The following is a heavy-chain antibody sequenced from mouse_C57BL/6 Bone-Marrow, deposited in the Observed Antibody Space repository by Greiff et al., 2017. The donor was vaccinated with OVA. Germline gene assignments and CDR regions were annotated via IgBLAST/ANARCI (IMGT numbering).Heavy chain of an antibody. Sequence: EVMLVESGGGLVKPGGSLKLSCAASGFTFSSYAMSWVRQTPEKRLEWVATISDGGRYTYYPDNVKGRFTISRDNAKNNLYLQMSHLKSEDTAMYYCARASSNYPYYAMDYWGQGTSVTVSS. CDR2: ISDGGRYT. CDR1: GFTFSSYA. V-gene: IGHV5-4*03. CDR3: ARASSNYPYYAMDY. J-gene: IGHJ4*01. D-gene: IGHD2-5*01.